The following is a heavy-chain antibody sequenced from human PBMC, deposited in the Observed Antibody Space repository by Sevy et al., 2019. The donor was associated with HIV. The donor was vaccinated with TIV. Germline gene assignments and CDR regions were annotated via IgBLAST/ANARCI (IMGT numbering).Heavy chain of an antibody. CDR2: INSDGTET. Sequence: GGFLRLSCAASGFTFRTHWMHWVRHAPGKGLMWLSRINSDGTETSYADSVKGRFTISTDYAKKTLFLQMSNLRGDDTAVYYCVTEEGTLVGEFFYYYMDVWGKGTTVTVSS. CDR3: VTEEGTLVGEFFYYYMDV. CDR1: GFTFRTHW. V-gene: IGHV3-74*03. J-gene: IGHJ6*04. D-gene: IGHD3-10*01.